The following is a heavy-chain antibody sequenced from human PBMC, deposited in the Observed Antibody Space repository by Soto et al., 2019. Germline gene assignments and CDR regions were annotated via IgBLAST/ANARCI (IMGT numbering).Heavy chain of an antibody. Sequence: GGSLRLSCAVCGFAVSGYPMCWVRQSPSKGLEWVAIVSNDGRNQWYADFVKGRFTISRDNAKNTLYLQMNNLRAEDTAVYYCVRCWGSGDGTNLGYNWLDPWGQGT. CDR1: GFAVSGYP. J-gene: IGHJ5*02. D-gene: IGHD3-16*01. V-gene: IGHV3-30*04. CDR2: VSNDGRNQ. CDR3: VRCWGSGDGTNLGYNWLDP.